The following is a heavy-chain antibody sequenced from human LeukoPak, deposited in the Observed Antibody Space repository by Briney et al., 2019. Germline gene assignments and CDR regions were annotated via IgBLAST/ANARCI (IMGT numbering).Heavy chain of an antibody. Sequence: GGSLRLSCAASGFTFSTYWMSWVRQAPGKGLEWVANIKQDGSEKYYVDSVKGRFTISRDNSKNTLYLQMNSLRAEDTAVYYCAVLAVAGHSPKIDYYYYGMDVWGQGTTVTVSS. D-gene: IGHD6-19*01. J-gene: IGHJ6*02. CDR1: GFTFSTYW. CDR3: AVLAVAGHSPKIDYYYYGMDV. CDR2: IKQDGSEK. V-gene: IGHV3-7*01.